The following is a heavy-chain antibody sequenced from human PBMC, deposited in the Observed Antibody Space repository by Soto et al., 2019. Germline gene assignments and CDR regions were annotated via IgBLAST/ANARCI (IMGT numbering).Heavy chain of an antibody. CDR3: AKSPSRAPYGMDV. Sequence: EVQLLESGGGLVQPGGSLRLSCAASGFPFSMYAMTWVRQAPGKGLEWVSAISGSVDSTYYADYVKGRFTISRDNSKKTVYLEMNSLRVEDTAVYHCAKSPSRAPYGMDVWGQGTTVTVSS. CDR2: ISGSVDST. CDR1: GFPFSMYA. V-gene: IGHV3-23*01. D-gene: IGHD6-6*01. J-gene: IGHJ6*02.